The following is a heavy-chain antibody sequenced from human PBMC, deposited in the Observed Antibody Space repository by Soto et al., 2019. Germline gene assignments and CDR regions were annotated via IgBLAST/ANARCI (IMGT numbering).Heavy chain of an antibody. CDR2: IYYSGST. J-gene: IGHJ4*02. CDR3: ARRVYGYETFFDY. V-gene: IGHV4-31*03. D-gene: IGHD5-12*01. Sequence: SETLSLTCTVSGGSISSGGYYWSWIRQHPGKGLEWIGYIYYSGSTYYNPSLKSRVTISVDTSKNQFSLKLSSVTAADTAVYYCARRVYGYETFFDYWGQGTLVPVSS. CDR1: GGSISSGGYY.